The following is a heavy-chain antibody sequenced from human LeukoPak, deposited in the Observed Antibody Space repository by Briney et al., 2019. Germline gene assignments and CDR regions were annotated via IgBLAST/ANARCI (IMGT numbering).Heavy chain of an antibody. J-gene: IGHJ4*02. Sequence: GGSLRLSCAASGFTFSDYYMTWIRQAPGKGLEWLSYITGTGSTIYYADPVKGRFTITRDNAKNSLYLQMNSLRAEDTALYYCARDFPYLEWIDYWGQGTLVTVSS. CDR1: GFTFSDYY. D-gene: IGHD3-3*01. CDR2: ITGTGSTI. V-gene: IGHV3-11*01. CDR3: ARDFPYLEWIDY.